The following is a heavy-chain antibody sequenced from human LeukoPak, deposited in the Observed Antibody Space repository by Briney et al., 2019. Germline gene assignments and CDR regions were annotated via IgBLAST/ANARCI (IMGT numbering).Heavy chain of an antibody. D-gene: IGHD3-10*01. Sequence: SETLSLTCAVSGGSINSSSYYWSWIRQPPGKGLEWIGEINHSGSTNYNPSLKSRVTISVDTSKNQFSLKLSSVTAADTAVYYCARTRVRGVIRNWFDPWGQGTLVTVSS. CDR3: ARTRVRGVIRNWFDP. CDR1: GGSINSSSYY. V-gene: IGHV4-39*07. CDR2: INHSGST. J-gene: IGHJ5*02.